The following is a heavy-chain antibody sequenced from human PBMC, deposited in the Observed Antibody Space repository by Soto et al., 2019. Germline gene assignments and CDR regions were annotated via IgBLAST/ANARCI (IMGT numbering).Heavy chain of an antibody. CDR2: IWYDGSNK. CDR1: GFTFSSYG. Sequence: QVQLVESGGGVVQPGRSLRLSCAASGFTFSSYGMHWVRQAPGKGLEWVAVIWYDGSNKYYADSVEGRFTISRDNSENALYLQMNSLRAEDTAVYYCATLWFGELYRMDVWGQGTTVTVSS. J-gene: IGHJ6*02. D-gene: IGHD3-10*01. V-gene: IGHV3-33*01. CDR3: ATLWFGELYRMDV.